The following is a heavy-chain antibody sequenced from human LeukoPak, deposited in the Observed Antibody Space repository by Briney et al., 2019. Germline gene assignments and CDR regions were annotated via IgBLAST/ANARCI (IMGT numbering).Heavy chain of an antibody. D-gene: IGHD2-15*01. CDR2: ISWNSGGI. CDR3: ARDYDFYCSGGSCYSPRLSDY. J-gene: IGHJ4*02. CDR1: GFTFDDYA. V-gene: IGHV3-9*01. Sequence: PGGSLRLSCAASGFTFDDYAMHWVRQAPGKGLEWVSSISWNSGGIGYADSVKGRFTISRDNAKNSLYLQMNSLRAEDTAVYYCARDYDFYCSGGSCYSPRLSDYWGQGTLVTVSS.